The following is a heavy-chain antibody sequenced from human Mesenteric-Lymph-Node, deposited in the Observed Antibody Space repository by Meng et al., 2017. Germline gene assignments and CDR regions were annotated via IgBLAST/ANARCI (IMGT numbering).Heavy chain of an antibody. Sequence: SETLSLTCTVSAGSISRSNWWSWVRQPPGKGLEWIGEIYHTGSTYYNPSLKSRVTISVDTSKNQFSLKLSSVTAADTAVYYCARDLIAVIDYWGQGTLVTVSS. D-gene: IGHD6-19*01. CDR3: ARDLIAVIDY. J-gene: IGHJ4*02. V-gene: IGHV4-4*02. CDR2: IYHTGST. CDR1: AGSISRSNW.